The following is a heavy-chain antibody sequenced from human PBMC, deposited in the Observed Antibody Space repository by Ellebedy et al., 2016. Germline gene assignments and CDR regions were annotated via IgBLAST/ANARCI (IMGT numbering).Heavy chain of an antibody. CDR3: ARGIGAIFGPEPPQH. CDR1: GFTVSSNY. J-gene: IGHJ1*01. CDR2: IYSGGTT. V-gene: IGHV3-53*01. D-gene: IGHD3-3*01. Sequence: GESLKISCAIPGFTVSSNYMSWVRQAPGKGLEWVSAIYSGGTTLYADSVKGRFTISRDNSKNTLYLQMNSLRAEDTAVYYCARGIGAIFGPEPPQHWGQGTLVIVSS.